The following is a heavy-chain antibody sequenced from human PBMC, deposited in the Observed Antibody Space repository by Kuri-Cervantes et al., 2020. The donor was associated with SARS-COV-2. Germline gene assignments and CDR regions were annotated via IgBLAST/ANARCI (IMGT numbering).Heavy chain of an antibody. D-gene: IGHD3-10*01. CDR1: GYTFSGGYY. J-gene: IGHJ6*02. CDR2: INPNSGGT. V-gene: IGHV1-2*04. CDR3: ARGMVRGVIQYYYYGMDV. Sequence: ASVKVSCKASGYTFSGGYYMYWVRQAPGQGLEWMGWINPNSGGTNYAQKFQGWVTMTRDTSISTAYMELSRLRSDDTAVYYCARGMVRGVIQYYYYGMDVWGQGTTVPVSS.